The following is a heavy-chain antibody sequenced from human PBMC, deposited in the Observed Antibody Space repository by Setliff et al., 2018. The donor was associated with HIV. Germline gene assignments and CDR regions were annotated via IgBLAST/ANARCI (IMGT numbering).Heavy chain of an antibody. Sequence: PSETLSLTCAVYGGSITSGGYYWHWIRQHPGKGLEWIGYIFYSGSTYYNPSLKSRVTISLDTSENQFSLKLSSVTAADTAVYYCARGESGYSSSWYPLPFDYWGQGTQVTVSS. V-gene: IGHV4-31*11. CDR3: ARGESGYSSSWYPLPFDY. J-gene: IGHJ4*02. D-gene: IGHD6-13*01. CDR1: GGSITSGGYY. CDR2: IFYSGST.